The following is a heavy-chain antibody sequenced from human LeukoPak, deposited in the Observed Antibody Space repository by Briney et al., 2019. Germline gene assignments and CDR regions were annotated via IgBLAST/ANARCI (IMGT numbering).Heavy chain of an antibody. V-gene: IGHV3-30*18. CDR3: AKEEQYSYAI. CDR1: GFTFSSYG. J-gene: IGHJ4*02. D-gene: IGHD5-18*01. Sequence: GGSLRLSCAASGFTFSSYGMHWVRQAPGKGLEWVAVISYDGSNKYYADSVKGRFTISRDNSKNTLYLQMNSLGAEDTAVYYCAKEEQYSYAIWGQGTLVTVSS. CDR2: ISYDGSNK.